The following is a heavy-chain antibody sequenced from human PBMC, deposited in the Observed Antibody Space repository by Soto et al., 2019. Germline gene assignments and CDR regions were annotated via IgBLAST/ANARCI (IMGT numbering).Heavy chain of an antibody. J-gene: IGHJ3*02. D-gene: IGHD4-17*01. CDR3: ARLISTVANRGAFDI. CDR1: GGSISTYY. V-gene: IGHV4-59*08. Sequence: SETLSLTCTVSGGSISTYYWSWIRQPPGKGLEWIGYIYYNGRTNYNPSLESRVTISVDTSKNQFSLKLSSVTAADTAVYYCARLISTVANRGAFDIWGQATMVTVSS. CDR2: IYYNGRT.